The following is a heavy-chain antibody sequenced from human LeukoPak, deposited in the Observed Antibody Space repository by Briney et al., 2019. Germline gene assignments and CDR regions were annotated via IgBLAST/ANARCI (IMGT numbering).Heavy chain of an antibody. J-gene: IGHJ6*02. Sequence: GGSLRLSCSVSGFTFSTYAMHWVRQAPGKGLEYVSSISSDGGKTYYADSVKGRFTISRDNAKNSLYLQMNSLRAEDTAVYYCARDDHWGIAAAGVYYGMDVWGQGTTVTVSS. D-gene: IGHD6-13*01. CDR3: ARDDHWGIAAAGVYYGMDV. CDR1: GFTFSTYA. V-gene: IGHV3-64*04. CDR2: ISSDGGKT.